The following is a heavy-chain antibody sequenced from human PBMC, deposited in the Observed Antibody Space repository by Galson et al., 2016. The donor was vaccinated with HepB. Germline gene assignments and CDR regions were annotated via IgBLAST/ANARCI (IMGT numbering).Heavy chain of an antibody. CDR1: GGSISSPKW. CDR3: ARGQGDMVRGVLIFGWFDS. Sequence: SETLSPTCAVSGGSISSPKWWTWVRQTPGKGLEWIGEIFHSGSINYNPSLKSRVTISLDESKNQFSLKLSSVTAADTAVYYCARGQGDMVRGVLIFGWFDSWGQGTLVTVSS. D-gene: IGHD3-10*01. V-gene: IGHV4-4*02. CDR2: IFHSGSI. J-gene: IGHJ5*01.